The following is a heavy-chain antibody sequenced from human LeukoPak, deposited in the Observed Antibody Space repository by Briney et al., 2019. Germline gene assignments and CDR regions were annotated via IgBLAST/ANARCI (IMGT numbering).Heavy chain of an antibody. V-gene: IGHV4-4*09. J-gene: IGHJ4*02. CDR3: ARIPLGYSGAYYFDY. CDR1: RGSISGSIRSYY. CDR2: ISSSGSV. Sequence: KPSETLSLTCTVSRGSISGSIRSYYWSWLRQPPGKGLEWIGYISSSGSVNDNPSLRSRVTISVDTSKNQFFLNLSSVSAADTAVYYCARIPLGYSGAYYFDYRGQGTLVTVSP. D-gene: IGHD5-12*01.